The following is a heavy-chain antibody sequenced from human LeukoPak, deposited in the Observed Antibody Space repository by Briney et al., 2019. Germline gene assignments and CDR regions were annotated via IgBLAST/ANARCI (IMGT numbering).Heavy chain of an antibody. CDR2: ISAHNGNT. CDR1: GYTFTSYG. Sequence: ASVKVSCKASGYTFTSYGISWVRQAPGQGLEWMGWISAHNGNTNYEEKLQGRVTMTTDTSTSTAYMELRSLRSDDTAVYYCARVKGTVATYYYYYMDVWGKGTMVTVSS. CDR3: ARVKGTVATYYYYYMDV. V-gene: IGHV1-18*01. D-gene: IGHD6-19*01. J-gene: IGHJ6*03.